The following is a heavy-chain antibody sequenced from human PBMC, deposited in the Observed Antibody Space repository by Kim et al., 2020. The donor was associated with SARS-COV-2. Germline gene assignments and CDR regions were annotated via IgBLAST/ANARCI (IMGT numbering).Heavy chain of an antibody. J-gene: IGHJ4*02. V-gene: IGHV3-33*01. CDR3: ARTRGFDY. Sequence: SNKHNAAPGKGRFTISRDNSKNTLYLQMNSLRAEDTAVYYCARTRGFDYWGQGTLVTVSS. CDR2: SNK.